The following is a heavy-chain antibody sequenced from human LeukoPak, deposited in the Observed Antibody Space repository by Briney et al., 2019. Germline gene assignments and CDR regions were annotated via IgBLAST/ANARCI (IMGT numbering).Heavy chain of an antibody. CDR3: AKGGLGYYDSSGYYYLGYYFDY. Sequence: GGSLRLSCAASGFTFSSYAMSWVRQAPGKGLEWVSAISGSGGSTYYADSVKGRFTISRDNSKNTLYLQMNSLRAEDTAVYYCAKGGLGYYDSSGYYYLGYYFDYWGQGTLVTVSS. CDR2: ISGSGGST. V-gene: IGHV3-23*01. CDR1: GFTFSSYA. J-gene: IGHJ4*02. D-gene: IGHD3-22*01.